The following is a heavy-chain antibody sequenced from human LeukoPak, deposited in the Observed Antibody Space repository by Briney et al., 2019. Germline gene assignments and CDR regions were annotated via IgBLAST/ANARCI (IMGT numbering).Heavy chain of an antibody. CDR1: GFTFSSYA. CDR2: ISYDGSNK. CDR3: AASLPNIVVVPATKGPFGY. Sequence: GGSLRLSCAASGFTFSSYAMHWVRQAPGKGLEWVAVISYDGSNKYYADSVKGRFTISRDNSKNTLYLQMNSLRAEDTAVYYCAASLPNIVVVPATKGPFGYWGQGTLVTVSS. D-gene: IGHD2-2*01. V-gene: IGHV3-30-3*01. J-gene: IGHJ4*02.